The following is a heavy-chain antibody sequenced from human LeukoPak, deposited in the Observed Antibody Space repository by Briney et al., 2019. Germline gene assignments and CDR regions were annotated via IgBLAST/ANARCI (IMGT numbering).Heavy chain of an antibody. D-gene: IGHD4-11*01. CDR3: ARGVPKTSYYYYYMDV. CDR1: GGTFSSYA. CDR2: IIPIFGTA. V-gene: IGHV1-69*06. Sequence: SVKVSCKASGGTFSSYAISWVRQAPGQGLEWMGGIIPIFGTANYAQKFQGRVTITADKSTSTAYMELSSLRSEDTAVYYCARGVPKTSYYYYYMDVWGKGTTVTVSS. J-gene: IGHJ6*03.